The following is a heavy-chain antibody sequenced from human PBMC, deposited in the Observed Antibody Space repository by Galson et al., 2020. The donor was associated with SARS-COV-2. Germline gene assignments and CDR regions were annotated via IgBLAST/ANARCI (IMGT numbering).Heavy chain of an antibody. J-gene: IGHJ5*01. CDR1: GYSFTKYW. D-gene: IGHD6-6*01. CDR3: ARHMGQQLGIDS. CDR2: IYPGDSDT. V-gene: IGHV5-51*01. Sequence: HGESLKISCKGSGYSFTKYWIGWVRQMPGKGLEWMGIIYPGDSDTRYSPSFQGQVNISADRSISTAYLQWSTLKASDTAIYYCARHMGQQLGIDSWGHGTLVTVSS.